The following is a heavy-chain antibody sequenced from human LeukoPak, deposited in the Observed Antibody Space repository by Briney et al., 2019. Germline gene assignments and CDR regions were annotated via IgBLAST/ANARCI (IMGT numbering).Heavy chain of an antibody. Sequence: ASVKVSCKASGYTFTSYYMHWVRQAPGQGLEWMGIINPSGGSTSYAQKFQGRVTMTRDTSTSTVYMELSSLRSEDTAVYYCATTSSLGYSSGGSCYSPYNWFDPWGQGTLVTVSS. CDR1: GYTFTSYY. CDR2: INPSGGST. D-gene: IGHD2-15*01. V-gene: IGHV1-46*01. J-gene: IGHJ5*02. CDR3: ATTSSLGYSSGGSCYSPYNWFDP.